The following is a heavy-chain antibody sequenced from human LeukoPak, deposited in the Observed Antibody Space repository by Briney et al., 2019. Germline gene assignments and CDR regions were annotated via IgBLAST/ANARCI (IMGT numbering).Heavy chain of an antibody. CDR3: ATILYCSGGSCYSYWFDP. CDR2: ISSSSSYI. CDR1: GFTFSSYS. J-gene: IGHJ5*02. V-gene: IGHV3-21*01. D-gene: IGHD2-15*01. Sequence: GGSLRLSCAASGFTFSSYSMNWVRQAPGKGLEWVSSISSSSSYIYYADSVKGRFTISRDNAKNSLYLQVNSLRAEDTAVYYCATILYCSGGSCYSYWFDPWGQGTLVTVSS.